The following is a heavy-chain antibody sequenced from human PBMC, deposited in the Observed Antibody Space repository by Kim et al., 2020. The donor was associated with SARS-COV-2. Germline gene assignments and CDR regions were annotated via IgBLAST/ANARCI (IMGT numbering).Heavy chain of an antibody. CDR3: TRSGMDV. V-gene: IGHV1-46*01. J-gene: IGHJ6*02. CDR1: GYTFSSYY. Sequence: ASVKVSCKASGYTFSSYYMHWVRQAPGQGLEWMGMINPRGDNTSYAQKFQGRVTMTRDTSTSTVYMELSSLSSEDTAIYYCTRSGMDVWGQGNTVTVSS. CDR2: INPRGDNT.